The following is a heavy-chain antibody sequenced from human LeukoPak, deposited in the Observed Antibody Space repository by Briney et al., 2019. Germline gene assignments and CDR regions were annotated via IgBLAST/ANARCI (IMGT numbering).Heavy chain of an antibody. J-gene: IGHJ5*02. D-gene: IGHD3-3*01. Sequence: GGSLSLSCAPSGFPFSRYEMNWVRQAPGKGLEWVSYISVNGRAKTYADSVKGRFTNSRDNAKNSLNLQMNGLRAEDTAVYYCATAAYFDFPSWGQGTLVTVSS. V-gene: IGHV3-48*03. CDR1: GFPFSRYE. CDR2: ISVNGRAK. CDR3: ATAAYFDFPS.